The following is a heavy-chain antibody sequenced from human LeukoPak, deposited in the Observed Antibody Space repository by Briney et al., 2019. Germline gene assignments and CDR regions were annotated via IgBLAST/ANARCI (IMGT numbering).Heavy chain of an antibody. CDR3: ARVGTHYDFWSGYHY. J-gene: IGHJ4*02. CDR1: GGTFSSYA. CDR2: IIPIFGTA. Sequence: SVKVSCKASGGTFSSYAISWVRQAPGQGLEWMGGIIPIFGTANYAQKFQGRVTITTDESTSTAYMELSSLRSEDTAVYYCARVGTHYDFWSGYHYWGQGTLATVSS. D-gene: IGHD3-3*01. V-gene: IGHV1-69*05.